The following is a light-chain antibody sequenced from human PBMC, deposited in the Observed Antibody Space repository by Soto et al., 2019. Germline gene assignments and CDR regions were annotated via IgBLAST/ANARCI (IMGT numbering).Light chain of an antibody. V-gene: IGLV2-23*02. Sequence: QSALTQPASVSGSPGQSITISCTGTSSDVGSYNIVSWYQQHPGKAPKLMIYEVSKRPSGVSNRFSGSKSGNTASLTISGLQAEDEADYYCCSYAGSHWVFGGGTKLTVL. CDR1: SSDVGSYNI. CDR2: EVS. CDR3: CSYAGSHWV. J-gene: IGLJ3*02.